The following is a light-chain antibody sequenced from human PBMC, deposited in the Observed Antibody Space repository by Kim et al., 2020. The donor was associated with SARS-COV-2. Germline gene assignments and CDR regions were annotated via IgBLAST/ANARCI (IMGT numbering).Light chain of an antibody. CDR3: QAWDSINVV. CDR2: QDS. Sequence: SYELTQPPSVSVSTGQTASITCSGDKLGDKYACWYQQKPGQSPVLVIYQDSKRPSGIPERFSGSNFGNTATLTITGTQALDETDYYCQAWDSINVVFGG. J-gene: IGLJ2*01. CDR1: KLGDKY. V-gene: IGLV3-1*01.